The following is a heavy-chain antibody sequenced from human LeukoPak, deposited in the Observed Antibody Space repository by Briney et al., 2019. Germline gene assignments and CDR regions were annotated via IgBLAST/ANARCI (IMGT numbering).Heavy chain of an antibody. J-gene: IGHJ4*02. CDR3: ARDEGYYFDY. V-gene: IGHV3-21*01. Sequence: GGSLRLSCAASGFTFSSYAMSWVRQAPGKGLEWVSSISSSSSYIYYADSVKGRFTISRDNAKNSLYLQMNSLRAEDTAVYYCARDEGYYFDYWGQGTLVTVSS. CDR1: GFTFSSYA. CDR2: ISSSSSYI.